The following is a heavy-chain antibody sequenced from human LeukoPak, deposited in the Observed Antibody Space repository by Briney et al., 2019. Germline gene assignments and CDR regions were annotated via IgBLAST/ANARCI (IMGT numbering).Heavy chain of an antibody. CDR3: ARALGYSYGYAVDY. Sequence: GGSLRLSCAASGFIFSNYNMNWVRQTPGKGLEWLSYISSSSGTIYYAGSVKGRFTISGGNAKNSLYLQMNSLRAEDAAVYYCARALGYSYGYAVDYWGQGTLVTVSS. CDR2: ISSSSGTI. CDR1: GFIFSNYN. J-gene: IGHJ4*02. V-gene: IGHV3-48*01. D-gene: IGHD5-18*01.